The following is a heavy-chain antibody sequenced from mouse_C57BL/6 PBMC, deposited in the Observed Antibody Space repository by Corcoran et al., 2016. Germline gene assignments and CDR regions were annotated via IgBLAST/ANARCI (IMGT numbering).Heavy chain of an antibody. CDR3: AREDYSNYGAMDY. CDR2: INTYSGVP. CDR1: GYTFTTYG. D-gene: IGHD2-5*01. Sequence: QIQLVQSGPELKKPGETVKISCKASGYTFTTYGMSWVKQAPGKGLKWMGWINTYSGVPTYADDFKGRFAFSLETSASTAYLQINNLKNEDTATYFCAREDYSNYGAMDYWGQGTSVTVSS. V-gene: IGHV9-3*01. J-gene: IGHJ4*01.